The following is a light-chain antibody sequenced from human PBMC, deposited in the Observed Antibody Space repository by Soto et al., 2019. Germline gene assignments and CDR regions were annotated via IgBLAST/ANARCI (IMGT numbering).Light chain of an antibody. V-gene: IGKV3-20*01. Sequence: EIVVTQSPGILSLSPGERATLSCRASQSVSSSYLAWYQQKPGQAPRLLIYGASTRATGIPDRFSGSRSGTDFTFTISRLEPEDFAVYYCQQYGSSPYTFGQGTKLEIK. CDR1: QSVSSSY. J-gene: IGKJ2*01. CDR3: QQYGSSPYT. CDR2: GAS.